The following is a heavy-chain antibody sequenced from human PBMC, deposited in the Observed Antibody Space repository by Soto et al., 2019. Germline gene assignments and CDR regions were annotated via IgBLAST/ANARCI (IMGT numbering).Heavy chain of an antibody. V-gene: IGHV1-18*01. D-gene: IGHD3-22*01. CDR1: GYSFATSG. CDR3: ARAGHYYDSSGYVT. Sequence: QVKLVQSGTEVKKPGASMKVSCKASGYSFATSGISWVRQAPGQGLEWMGWISAYNGNTNFHLKLQDRISMTTNTSTSTAYLELRSLRSYDTDVYYCARAGHYYDSSGYVTWGQGTLVTVSS. CDR2: ISAYNGNT. J-gene: IGHJ5*02.